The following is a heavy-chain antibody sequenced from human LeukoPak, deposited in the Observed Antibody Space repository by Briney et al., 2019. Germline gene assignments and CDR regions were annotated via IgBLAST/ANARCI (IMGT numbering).Heavy chain of an antibody. CDR3: ARVAAAGLGYYYAMDV. CDR2: ISWDGGST. D-gene: IGHD6-13*01. V-gene: IGHV3-43*01. CDR1: GFTFDDYS. J-gene: IGHJ6*02. Sequence: GGSLRLSCAASGFTFDDYSMHWVRQAPGKGLEWVSLISWDGGSTYYADSVKGRFTISRDNSKNTLYLQMNSLRAEDTAVYYCARVAAAGLGYYYAMDVWGQGTTVTVSS.